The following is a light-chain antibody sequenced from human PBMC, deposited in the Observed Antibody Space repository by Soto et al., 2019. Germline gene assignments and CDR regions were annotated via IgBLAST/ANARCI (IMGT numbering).Light chain of an antibody. CDR3: QQFGDSLT. CDR1: LSGSCTY. Sequence: EIVWTQSPGTLSLSPGERATLSCRASLSGSCTYLVWDQQKPGQAPRLRIYGATSRASGIPDRFSGSGSGTDFTLTISRLGPEDFEVYYCQQFGDSLTFGPGTKVDIQ. J-gene: IGKJ3*01. CDR2: GAT. V-gene: IGKV3-20*01.